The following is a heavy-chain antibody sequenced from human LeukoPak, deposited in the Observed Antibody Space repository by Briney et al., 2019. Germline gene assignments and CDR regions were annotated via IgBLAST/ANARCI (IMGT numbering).Heavy chain of an antibody. CDR2: ISGSGGST. J-gene: IGHJ4*02. CDR1: GFTFSSYA. CDR3: AKDIVAGDIVVVPDY. Sequence: GGSLRLSCAASGFTFSSYAMSWVRQAPGKGLEWVSAISGSGGSTYYADSVRGRFTISRDNSKNTLYLQMNSLRAEGTAVYYCAKDIVAGDIVVVPDYWGQGTLVTVSS. V-gene: IGHV3-23*01. D-gene: IGHD2-2*01.